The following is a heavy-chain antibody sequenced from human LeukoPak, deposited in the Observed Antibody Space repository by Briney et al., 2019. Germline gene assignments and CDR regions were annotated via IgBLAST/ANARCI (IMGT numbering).Heavy chain of an antibody. CDR3: ALSYDTDPGTLDY. CDR2: ISYDGSNK. D-gene: IGHD3-22*01. V-gene: IGHV3-30*03. Sequence: GGSLRLSCAASGFTFSSYGMHWVRQAPGKGLEWVAVISYDGSNKYYADSVKGRFTISRDNAKNSLYLQIHSLRAEDTAVYYCALSYDTDPGTLDYWGQGALVTVSS. CDR1: GFTFSSYG. J-gene: IGHJ4*02.